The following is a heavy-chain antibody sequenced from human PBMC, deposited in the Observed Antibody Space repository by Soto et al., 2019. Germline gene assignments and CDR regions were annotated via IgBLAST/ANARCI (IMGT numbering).Heavy chain of an antibody. CDR3: ARSVWFGELKVWHYYYGMDV. CDR2: IIPIFGTA. V-gene: IGHV1-69*13. J-gene: IGHJ6*02. D-gene: IGHD3-10*01. Sequence: SVKVSCKASGGTFSSYAISWVRQAPGQGLEWMGGIIPIFGTANYAQKFQGRVTITADESTSTAYMELSSLRSEDTAVYYCARSVWFGELKVWHYYYGMDVWGQGTTVTVYS. CDR1: GGTFSSYA.